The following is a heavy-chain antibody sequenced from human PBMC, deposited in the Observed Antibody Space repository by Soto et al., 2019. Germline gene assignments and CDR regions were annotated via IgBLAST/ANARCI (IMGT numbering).Heavy chain of an antibody. V-gene: IGHV1-69*02. Sequence: QVQLVQSGAEVKKPGSSVKVSCKASGGTFSSYTISWVRQAPGQGLEWMGRIIPILGIANYAQKFQGRVTITADKSTSTAYMELSSLRSEDTAVYYCASTPGDSSSWYGYWGQGTLVTVSS. CDR3: ASTPGDSSSWYGY. D-gene: IGHD6-13*01. CDR1: GGTFSSYT. J-gene: IGHJ4*02. CDR2: IIPILGIA.